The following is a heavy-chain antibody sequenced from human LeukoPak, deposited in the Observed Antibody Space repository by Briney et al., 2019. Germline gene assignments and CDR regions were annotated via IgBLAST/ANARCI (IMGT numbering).Heavy chain of an antibody. CDR2: ISAYNGNT. V-gene: IGHV1-18*01. J-gene: IGHJ4*02. Sequence: ASVKVSCKASGYTFTSYGISWVRQAPGQGLEWMGWISAYNGNTNYAQKLQGRVTMATDTSTSTAYMELRSLRSDDTAVYYCARDEYKFGYGDYGRFDYWGQGTLVTVSS. CDR1: GYTFTSYG. CDR3: ARDEYKFGYGDYGRFDY. D-gene: IGHD4-17*01.